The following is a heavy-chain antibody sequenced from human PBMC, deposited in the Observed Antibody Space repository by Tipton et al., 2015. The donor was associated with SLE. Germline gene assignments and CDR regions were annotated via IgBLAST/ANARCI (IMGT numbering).Heavy chain of an antibody. V-gene: IGHV4-39*07. CDR3: ARQAHDTGWYEPFDP. J-gene: IGHJ5*02. D-gene: IGHD6-19*01. Sequence: TLSLTCTVSGGSIMNTHYSWGWVRQPPGKGLDWIGTMYFSGNTYYNPSLKSRVAISLDTSKNQLSLNLSSVTAADTAVYYCARQAHDTGWYEPFDPWGQRTLVAVSS. CDR2: MYFSGNT. CDR1: GGSIMNTHYS.